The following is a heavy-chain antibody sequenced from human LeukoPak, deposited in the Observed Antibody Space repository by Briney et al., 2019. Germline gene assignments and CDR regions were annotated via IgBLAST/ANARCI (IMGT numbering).Heavy chain of an antibody. CDR2: IIPIFGIA. CDR3: ARHPLGGYWFDP. V-gene: IGHV1-69*04. CDR1: GGTFSSYA. Sequence: SVKVCCKASGGTFSSYAISWERQAPGQGLEWMGRIIPIFGIANYAQKFQGRVTITADKSTSTAYMELSSLRSEDTAVYYCARHPLGGYWFDPWGQGTLVTVSS. J-gene: IGHJ5*02.